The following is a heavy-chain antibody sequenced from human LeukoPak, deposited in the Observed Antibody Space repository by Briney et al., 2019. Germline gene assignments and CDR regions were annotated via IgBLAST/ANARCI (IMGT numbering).Heavy chain of an antibody. J-gene: IGHJ4*02. CDR2: ISGSGGST. D-gene: IGHD2-2*01. CDR3: ARESGCSSTSCYYYFDY. CDR1: GFTFSSYA. V-gene: IGHV3-23*01. Sequence: GGSLRLSCAASGFTFSSYAMSWVRQAPGKGLEWVSAISGSGGSTYYADSVKGRFTISRDNAKNSLYLQMNSLRAEDTAVYYCARESGCSSTSCYYYFDYWGQGTLVTVSS.